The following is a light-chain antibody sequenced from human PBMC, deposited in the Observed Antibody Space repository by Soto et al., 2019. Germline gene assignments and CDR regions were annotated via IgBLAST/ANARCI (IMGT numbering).Light chain of an antibody. CDR1: QSVSSSS. J-gene: IGKJ2*01. Sequence: EIGLTQSPGTLSLSPGDRATLACRASQSVSSSSLAWYQQKTGQAHRLLIYGASRRATGIPDRFSGSGSVTDFTLTISRLEPDDFAVYYCQPDGSSPYTFGQGTQLEIK. CDR2: GAS. CDR3: QPDGSSPYT. V-gene: IGKV3-20*01.